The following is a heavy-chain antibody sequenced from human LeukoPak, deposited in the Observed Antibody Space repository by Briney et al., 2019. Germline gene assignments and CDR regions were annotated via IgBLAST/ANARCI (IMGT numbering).Heavy chain of an antibody. Sequence: PGGSLRLSCAASGFTFSSYAIHWVRQAPGKGLEWVAFIHYDGSNNYYADSVKGRFTISRDNSKNTLSLQMNSLRAEDTAVYHCAKRRHDYGAYFYMDVWGRGTTVTVSS. CDR1: GFTFSSYA. V-gene: IGHV3-30*02. J-gene: IGHJ6*03. CDR2: IHYDGSNN. D-gene: IGHD4-17*01. CDR3: AKRRHDYGAYFYMDV.